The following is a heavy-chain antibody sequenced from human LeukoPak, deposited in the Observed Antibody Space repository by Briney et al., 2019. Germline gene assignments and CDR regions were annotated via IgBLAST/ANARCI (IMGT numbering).Heavy chain of an antibody. D-gene: IGHD2-15*01. V-gene: IGHV4-39*01. CDR3: ASQTFRCSGGSCYPSGYFDY. CDR2: IYYSGST. J-gene: IGHJ4*02. CDR1: GGSISSGGYY. Sequence: KPSQTLSLTCTVSGGSISSGGYYWGWIRQPPGKGLEWIGSIYYSGSTYYNPSLKSRVTISVDTSKNQFSLKLSSVTAADTAVYYCASQTFRCSGGSCYPSGYFDYWGQGTLVTVSS.